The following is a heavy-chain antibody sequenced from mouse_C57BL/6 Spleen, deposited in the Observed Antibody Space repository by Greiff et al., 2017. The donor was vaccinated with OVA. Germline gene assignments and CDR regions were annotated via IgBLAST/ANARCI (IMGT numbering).Heavy chain of an antibody. J-gene: IGHJ1*03. CDR1: GYTFTSSW. CDR2: IYPGSGST. Sequence: QVPLMQPGAELVKPGASVKMSCKASGYTFTSSWITWDKQRPGPGLEWIGDIYPGSGSTNYNEKFKSKATLTVDTSSSTAYMQLSSLTSEVSTVNYRARRGTTVVGYFDVWGTGTTVTVSS. D-gene: IGHD1-1*01. CDR3: ARRGTTVVGYFDV. V-gene: IGHV1-55*01.